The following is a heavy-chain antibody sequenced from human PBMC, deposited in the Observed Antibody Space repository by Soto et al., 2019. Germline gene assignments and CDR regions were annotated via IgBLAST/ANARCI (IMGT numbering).Heavy chain of an antibody. CDR3: AREGREGTRGWFDP. J-gene: IGHJ5*02. CDR2: IYYSGST. Sequence: SETLSLTCTVSGGSISSYYWSWIRQPPGKGLEWIGYIYYSGSTNYNPSLKSRVTISVDTSKNQFSLKLSSVTAADTAVYYCAREGREGTRGWFDPWGQGTLVTVSS. V-gene: IGHV4-59*01. D-gene: IGHD3-10*01. CDR1: GGSISSYY.